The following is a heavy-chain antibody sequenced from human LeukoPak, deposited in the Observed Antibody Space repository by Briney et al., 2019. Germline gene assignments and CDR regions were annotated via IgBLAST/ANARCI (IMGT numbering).Heavy chain of an antibody. CDR1: GFTFKNYA. J-gene: IGHJ4*02. D-gene: IGHD6-13*01. Sequence: GGSLRLSCAASGFTFKNYALSWVRQAPGKGLEWVSGFSVNGRDTYYADFVKGRFTIARDIAKNTLYLQMNSLRAEDTATYYCAKPGRTAAGFFDSWGQGTRVTVSS. CDR3: AKPGRTAAGFFDS. CDR2: FSVNGRDT. V-gene: IGHV3-23*01.